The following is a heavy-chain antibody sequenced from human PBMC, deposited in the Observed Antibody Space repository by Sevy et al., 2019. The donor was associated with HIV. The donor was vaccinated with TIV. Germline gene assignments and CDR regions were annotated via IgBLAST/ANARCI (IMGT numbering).Heavy chain of an antibody. Sequence: GGSLRLSCAASGFTFSDYYMSWIRQAPGKGLEWVSYISSSSSYTNYEDSVKGRLTISRDNAKNSLYLQMNSLRAEDKAVYYCARVVGYSGYADYWGQGTLVTVSS. CDR1: GFTFSDYY. CDR2: ISSSSSYT. D-gene: IGHD5-12*01. CDR3: ARVVGYSGYADY. J-gene: IGHJ4*02. V-gene: IGHV3-11*06.